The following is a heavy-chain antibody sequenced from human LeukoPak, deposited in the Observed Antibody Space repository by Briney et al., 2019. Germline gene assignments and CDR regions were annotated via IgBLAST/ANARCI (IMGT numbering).Heavy chain of an antibody. D-gene: IGHD2-2*02. J-gene: IGHJ6*02. CDR1: GFTFSSYS. CDR2: IKHAGSEK. Sequence: GGSLRLSCAASGFTFSSYSMSWVRQAPGKGLEWVANIKHAGSEKYYGDSVKGRFTISRDNAKNSLYLQMNSLRAEDTAVYYCGSDIILEPAAIWGDYYYDGMDVWGQGTTVTVSS. V-gene: IGHV3-7*01. CDR3: GSDIILEPAAIWGDYYYDGMDV.